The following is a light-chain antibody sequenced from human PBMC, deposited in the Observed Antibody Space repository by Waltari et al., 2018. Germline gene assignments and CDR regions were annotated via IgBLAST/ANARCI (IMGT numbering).Light chain of an antibody. CDR2: YAS. V-gene: IGKV6-21*02. Sequence: DIVMTQSPAFVSVTPGERVTITCQVSEGISEYLHWYQKKADQAPKLFIQYASQSISGVPSRFTGSASGTDFTFTISSLEVEDAATYYCHQGNKHPYSFGQGTKVEIK. J-gene: IGKJ2*03. CDR1: EGISEY. CDR3: HQGNKHPYS.